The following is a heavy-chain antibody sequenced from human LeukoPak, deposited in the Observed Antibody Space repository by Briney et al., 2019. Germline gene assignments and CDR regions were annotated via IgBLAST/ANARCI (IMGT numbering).Heavy chain of an antibody. CDR3: ASRGYNSGFKRFDP. D-gene: IGHD5-18*01. V-gene: IGHV4-59*01. J-gene: IGHJ5*02. Sequence: PSETLSLTCTVSGGSISSYYWSWIRQSPGKGLEWIGYIYYSGSTNYNPSLKSRVTISVDTSKNQFSLKLSSVTAADTALYYCASRGYNSGFKRFDPWGQGTLVTVSS. CDR1: GGSISSYY. CDR2: IYYSGST.